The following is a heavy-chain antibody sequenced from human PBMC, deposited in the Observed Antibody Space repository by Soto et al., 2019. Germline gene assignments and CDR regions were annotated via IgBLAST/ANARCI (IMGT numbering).Heavy chain of an antibody. V-gene: IGHV4-4*02. D-gene: IGHD2-8*01. Sequence: SETLSLTCAVSGVSISSGNLWTCVRQTPQRGLEYIGEIFHDGTANYYPSFERRVAISVDTSKNQFSLKLTSVTAADTAIYFCARLVYDTRLNYMYFDFWGQGALVTVYS. CDR2: IFHDGTA. CDR1: GVSISSGNL. CDR3: ARLVYDTRLNYMYFDF. J-gene: IGHJ4*02.